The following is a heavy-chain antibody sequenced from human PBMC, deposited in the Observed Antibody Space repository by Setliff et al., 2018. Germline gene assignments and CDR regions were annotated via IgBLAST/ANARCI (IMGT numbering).Heavy chain of an antibody. V-gene: IGHV4-59*01. J-gene: IGHJ4*02. Sequence: SETLSLTCTVSGGSISTYYWSWIRQPPGKGLEFIGYVYYSGITNYDPSLKSRVTMSVDTSKNQFSLKLSSVTAADTAVYYCARGHPNSSRSSLVYWGQGTLVTVSS. CDR2: VYYSGIT. D-gene: IGHD6-6*01. CDR1: GGSISTYY. CDR3: ARGHPNSSRSSLVY.